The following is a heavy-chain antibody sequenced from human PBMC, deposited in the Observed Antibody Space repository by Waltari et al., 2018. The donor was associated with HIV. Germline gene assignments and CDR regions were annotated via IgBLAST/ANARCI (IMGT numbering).Heavy chain of an antibody. D-gene: IGHD6-13*01. CDR1: GGSFSGYY. V-gene: IGHV4-34*02. CDR3: VRGYAAAAPYYGLDV. Sequence: VRLESWGTGPLKPSETLSLSCSVYGGSFSGYYWSWIRQFPERGLEWLAEVNHVGDAKYNPSWEIRVSISVDTSKKQFYLKVRSVTAADTAVYYCVRGYAAAAPYYGLDVWGQGTAVSVSS. J-gene: IGHJ6*02. CDR2: VNHVGDA.